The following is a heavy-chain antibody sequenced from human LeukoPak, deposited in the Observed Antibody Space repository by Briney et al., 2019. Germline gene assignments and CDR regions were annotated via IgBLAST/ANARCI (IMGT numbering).Heavy chain of an antibody. CDR1: GFTFSSYG. CDR3: AKAPTYYYGSGSYSVLDY. D-gene: IGHD3-10*01. V-gene: IGHV3-23*01. CDR2: ISGSGGST. J-gene: IGHJ4*02. Sequence: PGGSLRLSCASSGFTFSSYGMSWVRHAPGKGLELVSAISGSGGSTYYADSVKGRFTISRDNSKNTLYLQMNSLRAEDTAVYYCAKAPTYYYGSGSYSVLDYWGQGTLVTVSS.